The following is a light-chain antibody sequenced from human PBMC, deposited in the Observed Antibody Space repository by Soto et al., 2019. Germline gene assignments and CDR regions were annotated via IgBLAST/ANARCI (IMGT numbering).Light chain of an antibody. CDR1: QSVSSN. CDR2: GAS. CDR3: QQRNSWPPFT. V-gene: IGKV3-15*01. J-gene: IGKJ3*01. Sequence: EIGTTQSPATLSVSPGERATLSCRPSQSVSSNLAWYQQKPGQAPRLLIYGASTRATGIPARFSGSGSGTDFTLTISSLEPEDFAFYYCQQRNSWPPFTFGPGTKVDI.